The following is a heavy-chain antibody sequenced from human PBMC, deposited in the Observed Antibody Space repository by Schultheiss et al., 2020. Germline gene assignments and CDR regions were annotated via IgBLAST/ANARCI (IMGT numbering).Heavy chain of an antibody. CDR2: IRNNANNFAA. J-gene: IGHJ1*01. Sequence: GGSLRLSCAASGFTFSSYGMHWVRQAPGKGLEWVGRIRNNANNFAAAYAASVKGRFTISRYDSKNTTYLQMNRLKNGDTAVYYCTRHGGDEYSSSWLIEYFQHWGQGTLVTVSS. CDR1: GFTFSSYG. D-gene: IGHD6-13*01. CDR3: TRHGGDEYSSSWLIEYFQH. V-gene: IGHV3-73*01.